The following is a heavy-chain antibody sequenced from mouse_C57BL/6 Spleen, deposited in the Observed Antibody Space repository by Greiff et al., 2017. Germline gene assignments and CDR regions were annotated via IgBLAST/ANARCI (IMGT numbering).Heavy chain of an antibody. J-gene: IGHJ1*03. CDR3: ARPLHYYGSSYVVWYFDV. Sequence: EVQLQQSGPELVKPGASVKISCKASGYSFTGYYMNWLKQSPEKSLEWIGEINPSTGGTTYNQKFKAKATLTVDKSSSTAYMQLKSLTSEDSAVYYCARPLHYYGSSYVVWYFDVWGTGTTVTVSS. CDR1: GYSFTGYY. D-gene: IGHD1-1*01. V-gene: IGHV1-42*01. CDR2: INPSTGGT.